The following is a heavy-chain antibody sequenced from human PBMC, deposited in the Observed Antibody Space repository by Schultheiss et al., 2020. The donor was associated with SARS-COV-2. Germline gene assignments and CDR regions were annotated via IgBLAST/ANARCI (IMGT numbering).Heavy chain of an antibody. CDR1: GGTFSSYA. CDR2: IIPIFGTA. Sequence: SVKVSCKDSGGTFSSYAISWVRQAPGQGLEWMGGIIPIFGTANSAQKFQGRVTITADESTSTAYMELNSLRSDDTAVYYCARGWWVKPTYDSSGYAPYYYYGMDVWGQGTTVTVSS. J-gene: IGHJ6*02. V-gene: IGHV1-69*13. CDR3: ARGWWVKPTYDSSGYAPYYYYGMDV. D-gene: IGHD3-22*01.